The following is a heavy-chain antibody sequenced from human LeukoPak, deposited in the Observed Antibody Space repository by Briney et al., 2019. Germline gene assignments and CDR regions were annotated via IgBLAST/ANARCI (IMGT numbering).Heavy chain of an antibody. J-gene: IGHJ4*02. D-gene: IGHD3-10*01. CDR1: GFTFSNAW. CDR2: IKSKTDGGTT. Sequence: GGSLRLSCAASGFTFSNAWMSWVRQAPGKGLEWVGRIKSKTDGGTTDYAAPVKGRFTISRDDSKNTLYLQMNSPKTEDTAMYYCTTRITMVRGVRKDYFDYWGQGTLVTVSS. V-gene: IGHV3-15*01. CDR3: TTRITMVRGVRKDYFDY.